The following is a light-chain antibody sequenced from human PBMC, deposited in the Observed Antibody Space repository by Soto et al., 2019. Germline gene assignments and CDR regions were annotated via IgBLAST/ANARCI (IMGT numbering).Light chain of an antibody. CDR3: QQYISSPLP. CDR1: QSISNNY. J-gene: IGKJ1*01. Sequence: VLTQSPGTLSLSPGERATLSCRASQSISNNYLAWYQQKPGQAPRLVIYGASNRATGIPDRFSASGSGTDFTLTISRLEPEDFAVYYCQQYISSPLPFGQGTKVDI. CDR2: GAS. V-gene: IGKV3-20*01.